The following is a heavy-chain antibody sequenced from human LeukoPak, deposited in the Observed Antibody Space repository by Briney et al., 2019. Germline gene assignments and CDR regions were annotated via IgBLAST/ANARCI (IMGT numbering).Heavy chain of an antibody. CDR1: GYTFTTFG. CDR3: ARVSGDY. CDR2: ISAYTGNT. J-gene: IGHJ4*02. Sequence: ASVKVSCKASGYTFTTFGISWVRQAPGQGLEWMGWISAYTGNTDYVRKFQGRVTITTDTSTTTAYMELRSLRSDDTAVYYCARVSGDYWGQGTLVTVSS. V-gene: IGHV1-18*01.